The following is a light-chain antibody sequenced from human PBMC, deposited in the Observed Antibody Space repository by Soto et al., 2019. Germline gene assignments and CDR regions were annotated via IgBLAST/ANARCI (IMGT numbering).Light chain of an antibody. CDR1: SSDVGRYKF. V-gene: IGLV2-14*01. Sequence: QSALTQPASVSGSPGQSITISCTGTSSDVGRYKFVSWYQQYPGKAPRLMTYEVSNRPSGVSNRFSGSKSGNTASLTISGLQAEDEAIYYCSSSTSTSTLMIFGGGTKVTVL. CDR3: SSSTSTSTLMI. J-gene: IGLJ2*01. CDR2: EVS.